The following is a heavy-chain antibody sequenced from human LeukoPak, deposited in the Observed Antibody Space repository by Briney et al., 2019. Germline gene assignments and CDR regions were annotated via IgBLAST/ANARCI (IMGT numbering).Heavy chain of an antibody. Sequence: GGSLRLSCAASGFTFSDYETNWVRKAPGKGLEWVSYISGSGSTIYYADSVKGRFTISRDNAKNSLYLQINSLRAEDTAVYYCARRFTSFGQVDYWGQGTLVTVSS. CDR3: ARRFTSFGQVDY. D-gene: IGHD2-2*01. CDR2: ISGSGSTI. V-gene: IGHV3-48*03. J-gene: IGHJ4*02. CDR1: GFTFSDYE.